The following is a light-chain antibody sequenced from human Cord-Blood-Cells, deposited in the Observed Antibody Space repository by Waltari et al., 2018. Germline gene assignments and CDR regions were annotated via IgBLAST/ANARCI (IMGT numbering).Light chain of an antibody. CDR3: QQYGSSPLT. J-gene: IGKJ4*01. V-gene: IGKV3-20*01. Sequence: DIVLTQSPGTLSLSPGERATLYCRASQSVSSSYLAWYQQKPGQAPRLLIYGASSRATGIPDRFSGSGSGTDFTLTISRLEPEDFAVYYCQQYGSSPLTFGGGTKVEIK. CDR2: GAS. CDR1: QSVSSSY.